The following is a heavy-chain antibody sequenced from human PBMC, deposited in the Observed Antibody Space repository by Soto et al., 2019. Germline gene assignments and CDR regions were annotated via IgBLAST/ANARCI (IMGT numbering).Heavy chain of an antibody. CDR1: GYTFTSYA. Sequence: GASVKVSCKASGYTFTSYAMHWVRQAPGQRLEWMGWINAGNGNTKYSQKFQGRFTISRDNAKNSLYLQMNSLRAEDTAVYYCARERDLYYFDYWGQGTLVTVSS. CDR3: ARERDLYYFDY. CDR2: INAGNGNT. J-gene: IGHJ4*02. V-gene: IGHV1-3*01. D-gene: IGHD3-16*01.